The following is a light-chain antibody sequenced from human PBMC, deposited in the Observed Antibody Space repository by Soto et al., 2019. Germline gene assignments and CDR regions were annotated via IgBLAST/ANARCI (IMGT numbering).Light chain of an antibody. J-gene: IGKJ3*01. CDR2: WAS. Sequence: DIVMTQSPDSLAVSLGERATINCKSSQSVLYSSNNKNYLAWYQQKPGQPPKLLFYWASTRESGVPDRFSGSGSGTDFTLTISSLQAADVAVYYCHQYYSTPFTFGPGTKVDIK. V-gene: IGKV4-1*01. CDR3: HQYYSTPFT. CDR1: QSVLYSSNNKNY.